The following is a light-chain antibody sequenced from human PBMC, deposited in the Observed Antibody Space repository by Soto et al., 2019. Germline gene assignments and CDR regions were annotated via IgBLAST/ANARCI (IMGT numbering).Light chain of an antibody. Sequence: IQLTQSPSSLSASVGDRVTITCRASQGISSYLAWYQQKPGKAPKLLIYAASTLQSGVPSRFSGSGSGTHFTRTIRSVQPKYFATYYCQQLGTFGQGTKLEIK. CDR1: QGISSY. J-gene: IGKJ2*01. CDR2: AAS. CDR3: QQLGT. V-gene: IGKV1-9*01.